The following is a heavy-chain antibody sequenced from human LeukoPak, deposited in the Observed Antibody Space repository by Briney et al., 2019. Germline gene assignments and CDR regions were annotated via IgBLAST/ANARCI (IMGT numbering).Heavy chain of an antibody. CDR2: INAGNGNT. J-gene: IGHJ6*02. Sequence: ASVKVSCKASGYTFTSYAMHWVRQAPGQRLEWMGWINAGNGNTKYSQKFQGRVTITRDTSASTAYMELSSLRSEDTAVYYCARPLNTGYYYYYGMDVWGQGTTVTVSS. D-gene: IGHD4-17*01. CDR1: GYTFTSYA. CDR3: ARPLNTGYYYYYGMDV. V-gene: IGHV1-3*01.